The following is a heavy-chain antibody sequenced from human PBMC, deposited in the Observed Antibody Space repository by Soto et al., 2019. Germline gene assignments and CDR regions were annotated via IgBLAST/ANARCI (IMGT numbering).Heavy chain of an antibody. J-gene: IGHJ6*02. CDR2: ISYDGSNK. D-gene: IGHD2-15*01. Sequence: VGSLRLSCAASGFTFSSYAMHWVRQAPGKGLEWVAVISYDGSNKYYADSVKGRFTISRDNSKNTLYLQMNSLRAEDTAVHYCPRVHRGSKVILYYYHGMAVWGQGTTLTVS. V-gene: IGHV3-30-3*01. CDR1: GFTFSSYA. CDR3: PRVHRGSKVILYYYHGMAV.